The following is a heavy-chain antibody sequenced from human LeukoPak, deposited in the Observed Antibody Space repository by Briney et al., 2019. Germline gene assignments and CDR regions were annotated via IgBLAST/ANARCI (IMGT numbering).Heavy chain of an antibody. D-gene: IGHD4-11*01. J-gene: IGHJ4*02. CDR1: GGTFSSYA. Sequence: ASVKVSCKASGGTFSSYAISWVRQAPGQGLEWMGGIIPIFGTANYAQMFQGRVTITTDESTSTAYMELSSLRSEDTAVYYCAHSDDYSNTIDYWGQGTLVTVSS. CDR2: IIPIFGTA. V-gene: IGHV1-69*05. CDR3: AHSDDYSNTIDY.